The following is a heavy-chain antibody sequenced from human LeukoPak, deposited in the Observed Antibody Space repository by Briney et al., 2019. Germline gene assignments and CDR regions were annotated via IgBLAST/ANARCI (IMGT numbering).Heavy chain of an antibody. CDR2: ISGTSTYI. Sequence: GGSLRLSCAASGFTFNSHTMSWVRQAPGKGLEGVSSISGTSTYICYADSVKGRFTISRDNAENSLYLQMNSLRAEDTAVYYCARGYSESSGRYAFHIWGQGTMVTVSS. CDR1: GFTFNSHT. J-gene: IGHJ3*02. V-gene: IGHV3-21*01. CDR3: ARGYSESSGRYAFHI. D-gene: IGHD3-22*01.